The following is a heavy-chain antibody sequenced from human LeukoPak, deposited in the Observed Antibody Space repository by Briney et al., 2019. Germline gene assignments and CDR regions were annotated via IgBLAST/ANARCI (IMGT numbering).Heavy chain of an antibody. J-gene: IGHJ4*02. V-gene: IGHV3-23*01. Sequence: PGGSLRLSCAASGXTFNTNAMSWVRQAPGKGLEWVSAISGRTGGTYYADSVKGRFTISRDNSKSTLYLQMDSLRAEDTAVYYCAKCGSSGCHLIDYWGQGTLVTVSS. CDR1: GXTFNTNA. CDR3: AKCGSSGCHLIDY. D-gene: IGHD6-19*01. CDR2: ISGRTGGT.